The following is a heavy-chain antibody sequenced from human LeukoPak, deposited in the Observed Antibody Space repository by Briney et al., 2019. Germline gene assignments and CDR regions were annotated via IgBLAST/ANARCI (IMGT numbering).Heavy chain of an antibody. J-gene: IGHJ4*02. CDR2: INPNSGGT. V-gene: IGHV1-2*02. CDR3: ARYLEWLFMEFDY. D-gene: IGHD3-3*01. CDR1: GYTFTSYD. Sequence: GASVKVSCKASGYTFTSYDINWVRQAPGQGLEWMGWINPNSGGTNYAQKFQGRVTMTRDTSISTAYMELSRLRSDDTAVYYCARYLEWLFMEFDYWGQGTLVTVSS.